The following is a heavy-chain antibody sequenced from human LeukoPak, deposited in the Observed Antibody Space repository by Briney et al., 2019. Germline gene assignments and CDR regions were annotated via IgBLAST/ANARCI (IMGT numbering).Heavy chain of an antibody. CDR1: GFTFSSYS. J-gene: IGHJ6*03. V-gene: IGHV3-21*01. CDR3: AREERGYHLMLRKDQYYYMDV. Sequence: GGSLRLSCAASGFTFSSYSMNWVRQAPGKGLEWVSSISSSSSYIYYADSVKGRFTISRDNAKNSLYLQMNSLRAEDTAVYYCAREERGYHLMLRKDQYYYMDVWGKGTTVTVPS. D-gene: IGHD5-12*01. CDR2: ISSSSSYI.